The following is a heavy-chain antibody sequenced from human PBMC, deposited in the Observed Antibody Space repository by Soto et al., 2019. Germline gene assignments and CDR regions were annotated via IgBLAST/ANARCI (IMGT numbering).Heavy chain of an antibody. CDR2: IYPGDSDT. J-gene: IGHJ4*02. D-gene: IGHD3-3*01. Sequence: GESLKISCKGSGYSFTGYWIGWVRQMPGKGLEWMGIIYPGDSDTRYSPSFQGQVTISADKSISTAYLQWSSLKASDTAMYYCARQFYDFWSGYGSFDYWGQGTLVTVSS. CDR1: GYSFTGYW. V-gene: IGHV5-51*01. CDR3: ARQFYDFWSGYGSFDY.